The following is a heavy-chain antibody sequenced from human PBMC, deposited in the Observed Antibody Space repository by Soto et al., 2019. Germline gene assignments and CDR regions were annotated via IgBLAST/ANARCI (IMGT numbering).Heavy chain of an antibody. CDR3: ARGRYCLTGRCFPNWFDS. CDR2: IYKSATT. D-gene: IGHD2-15*01. J-gene: IGHJ5*01. V-gene: IGHV4-30-4*01. CDR1: GDSICTVDYF. Sequence: SETLYLTCSVSGDSICTVDYFWAWIRQPPGQALEYIGYIYKSATTYYNPSFESRVAISLDTSKSQFSLNVTSVTAADTAVYFCARGRYCLTGRCFPNWFDSWGQGTLVTSPQ.